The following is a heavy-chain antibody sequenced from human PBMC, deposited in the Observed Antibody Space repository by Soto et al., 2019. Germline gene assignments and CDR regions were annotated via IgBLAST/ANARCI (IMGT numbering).Heavy chain of an antibody. CDR1: GSTFAKYW. J-gene: IGHJ1*01. V-gene: IGHV3-74*02. CDR2: IETDGTTQ. D-gene: IGHD3-10*01. CDR3: GRQAALWEKVDF. Sequence: EEQLVESGGGLVQPGGSLRLSCVVSGSTFAKYWMHWVRQAPGKGLVWVARIETDGTTQTYADSVEGRFTISRDNAKNTLYLHMNSLRAEATAVYYCGRQAALWEKVDFRGHGTPVTVSP.